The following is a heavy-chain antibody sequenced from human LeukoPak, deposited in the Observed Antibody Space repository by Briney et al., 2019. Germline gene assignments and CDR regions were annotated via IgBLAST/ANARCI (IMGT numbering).Heavy chain of an antibody. CDR3: ARDGDYYDSRIEYFQH. D-gene: IGHD3-22*01. CDR2: IYPGDFDT. CDR1: GYSFTSYW. Sequence: KPGESLKISCKGSGYSFTSYWIGWVRQMPGKGLEWMGIIYPGDFDTRYSPSFQGQVTISADKSISTAYLQWSSLKASDTAMYYCARDGDYYDSRIEYFQHWGQGTLVTVSS. J-gene: IGHJ1*01. V-gene: IGHV5-51*03.